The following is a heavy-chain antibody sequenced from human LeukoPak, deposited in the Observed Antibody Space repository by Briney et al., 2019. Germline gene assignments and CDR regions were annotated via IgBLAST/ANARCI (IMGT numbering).Heavy chain of an antibody. V-gene: IGHV1-69*02. J-gene: IGHJ1*01. D-gene: IGHD6-13*01. CDR1: GGTFSSYT. Sequence: ASVKVSCKASGGTFSSYTISWVRQAPGQGLEWMGRIIPILGIANYAQKFQGRVTITADKSTSTAYMELSSLRSEDTAVYYCARGLEQQLPREYFQHWGQGTLATVSS. CDR3: ARGLEQQLPREYFQH. CDR2: IIPILGIA.